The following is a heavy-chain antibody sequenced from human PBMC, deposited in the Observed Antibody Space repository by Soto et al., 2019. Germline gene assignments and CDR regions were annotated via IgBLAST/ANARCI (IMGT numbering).Heavy chain of an antibody. Sequence: LSLTCAIYCRSFSGYYWSWILHPPGKGLEWIGEINHSGSTNYNPSLKSRVTISVDTSKNQFSLKLSAVTAADTAVYYCARCSTDFYYYYGMDVWGPGALVTVSS. CDR3: ARCSTDFYYYYGMDV. D-gene: IGHD2-2*01. CDR2: INHSGST. V-gene: IGHV4-34*01. CDR1: CRSFSGYY. J-gene: IGHJ6*02.